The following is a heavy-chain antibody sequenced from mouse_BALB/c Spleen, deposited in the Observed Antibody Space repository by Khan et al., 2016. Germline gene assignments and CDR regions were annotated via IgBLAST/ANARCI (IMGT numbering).Heavy chain of an antibody. Sequence: EVQLVESGPGLVKPSQSLSLTCTVTGYSITSDYAWNWIRQFPGNKLEWMGYISYSGSTSYNPSLKSRISITRDTSKNQFVLQLNSVTTEDTATYYCASRLHWYFDVWGAGTTVTVSS. CDR2: ISYSGST. J-gene: IGHJ1*01. CDR1: GYSITSDYA. CDR3: ASRLHWYFDV. D-gene: IGHD2-14*01. V-gene: IGHV3-2*02.